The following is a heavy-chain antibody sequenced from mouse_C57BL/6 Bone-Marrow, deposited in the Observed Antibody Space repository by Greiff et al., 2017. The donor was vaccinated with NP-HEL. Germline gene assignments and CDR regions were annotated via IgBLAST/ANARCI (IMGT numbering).Heavy chain of an antibody. CDR3: ARRLGQAYYFDY. V-gene: IGHV1-22*01. J-gene: IGHJ2*01. CDR1: GYTFTDYH. D-gene: IGHD4-1*01. Sequence: DVKLVESGPELVKPGASVKMSCKASGYTFTDYHMHWVKQSHGKSLEWIGYINPNNGGTSYNQKFKGKATLTVNKSSSTAYMELRSLTSEDSAVYYCARRLGQAYYFDYWGQGTTLTVSS. CDR2: INPNNGGT.